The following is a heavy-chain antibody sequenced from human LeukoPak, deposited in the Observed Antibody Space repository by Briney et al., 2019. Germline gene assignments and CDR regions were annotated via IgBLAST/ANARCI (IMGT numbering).Heavy chain of an antibody. CDR2: MNPNSGNT. V-gene: IGHV1-8*01. CDR1: GYTFASYD. Sequence: GASVKVSFKASGYTFASYDINWVRQATGQGLEWMGWMNPNSGNTGYAQKFQGRVTITKNTSISTAYMELSSLRSEDTAIYYCARGRTSGTYNWFDPWGQGTLVTVSS. D-gene: IGHD3-10*01. CDR3: ARGRTSGTYNWFDP. J-gene: IGHJ5*02.